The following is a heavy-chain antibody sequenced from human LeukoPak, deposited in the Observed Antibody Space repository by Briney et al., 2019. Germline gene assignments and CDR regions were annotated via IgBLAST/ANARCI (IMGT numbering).Heavy chain of an antibody. Sequence: SETLSLTCTVSGGSISSYYWNWIRQPPGKGLEWIGYIYYSGSTNYNPSLKSRVTISVDTSKNQFSLKLSSVTAADTAVCYCARDSAYCSGGTCLRVFDYWGQGTLVTVSS. CDR3: ARDSAYCSGGTCLRVFDY. J-gene: IGHJ4*02. CDR1: GGSISSYY. D-gene: IGHD2-15*01. V-gene: IGHV4-59*01. CDR2: IYYSGST.